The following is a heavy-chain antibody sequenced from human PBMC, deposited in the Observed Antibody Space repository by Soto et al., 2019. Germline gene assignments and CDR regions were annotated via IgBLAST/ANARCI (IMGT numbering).Heavy chain of an antibody. J-gene: IGHJ4*02. CDR3: AAGGGLPRYY. V-gene: IGHV4-30-2*01. D-gene: IGHD5-12*01. Sequence: QLQLQESGSGLVKPSQTLSLTCAVSDGSISSGGYSWSWIRQPPGKGLEWIGYIYHSGRTYYNPSIKSRVTLSVDRSKNQFSLKLSSVTAADTVVYYCAAGGGLPRYYWGQGTLVTVSS. CDR1: DGSISSGGYS. CDR2: IYHSGRT.